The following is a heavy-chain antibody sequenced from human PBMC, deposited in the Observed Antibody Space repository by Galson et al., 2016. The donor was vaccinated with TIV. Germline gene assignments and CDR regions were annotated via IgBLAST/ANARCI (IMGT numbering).Heavy chain of an antibody. CDR2: IYPGDSDT. CDR3: ARRGRYCSGATCYSAFDI. V-gene: IGHV5-51*06. J-gene: IGHJ3*02. Sequence: QSGAEVKKPGESLKISCKGSGYSFTSYWIACVRQMPGKGLEWLGIIYPGDSDTRNSPSFQGQVTFSAYKSINTAYLQWSSLKASDTAMYYCARRGRYCSGATCYSAFDIWGQGTMVTVSS. D-gene: IGHD2-15*01. CDR1: GYSFTSYW.